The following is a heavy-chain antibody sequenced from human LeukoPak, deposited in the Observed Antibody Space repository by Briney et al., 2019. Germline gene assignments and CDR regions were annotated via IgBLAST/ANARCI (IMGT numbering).Heavy chain of an antibody. D-gene: IGHD5-24*01. CDR1: GFTSSSYA. CDR3: AKRDGYNYDNWFDP. J-gene: IGHJ5*02. Sequence: GGSLRLSCAASGFTSSSYALRWVRQAPGKGLEWVSGISGSGGSTYYADSVKGRFTISRDNSKNTLYLQMNSLRGEDTAVYYCAKRDGYNYDNWFDPWGQGTLVTVSS. V-gene: IGHV3-23*01. CDR2: ISGSGGST.